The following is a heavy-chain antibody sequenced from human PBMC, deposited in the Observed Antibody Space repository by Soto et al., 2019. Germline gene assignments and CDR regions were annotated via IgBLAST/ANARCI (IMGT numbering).Heavy chain of an antibody. CDR3: ASDASAGDGAFHY. Sequence: QVQLVHSGAGVKKPGASVKVSCTASGYTYFSYVISWVRQAPGQGLELLGGISAFNAKTNYAPKFQARVTLTTDASTSTSYMESSGLRSDDTAVYFCASDASAGDGAFHYWGQGALVSVSS. V-gene: IGHV1-18*04. J-gene: IGHJ4*02. CDR1: GYTYFSYV. D-gene: IGHD2-8*01. CDR2: ISAFNAKT.